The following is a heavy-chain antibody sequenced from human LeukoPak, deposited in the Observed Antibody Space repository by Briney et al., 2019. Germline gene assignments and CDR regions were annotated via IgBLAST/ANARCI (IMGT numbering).Heavy chain of an antibody. CDR2: ISAYNGNT. CDR1: GYTFTGYY. CDR3: AREFGRYSSSSGGPRRDNWFDP. V-gene: IGHV1-18*04. J-gene: IGHJ5*02. D-gene: IGHD6-6*01. Sequence: ASVKVSCKASGYTFTGYYMHWVRQAPGQGLEWMGWISAYNGNTNYAQKLQGRVTMTTDTSTSTAYMELRSLRSDDTAVYYCAREFGRYSSSSGGPRRDNWFDPWGQGTLVTVSS.